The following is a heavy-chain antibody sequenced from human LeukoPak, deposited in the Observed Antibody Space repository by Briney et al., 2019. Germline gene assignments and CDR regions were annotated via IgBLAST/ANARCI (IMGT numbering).Heavy chain of an antibody. CDR1: GGSISSYY. V-gene: IGHV4-59*01. CDR3: ARLGIAAAGSRYFDY. D-gene: IGHD6-13*01. Sequence: SETLSLTCSVSGGSISSYYWSWIRQPPGKGLEWIGCIYYSGSTDYNPSLKSRVTISVDTSKNQFSLKLSSVTAADTAVYYCARLGIAAAGSRYFDYWGQGTLVTVSS. J-gene: IGHJ4*02. CDR2: IYYSGST.